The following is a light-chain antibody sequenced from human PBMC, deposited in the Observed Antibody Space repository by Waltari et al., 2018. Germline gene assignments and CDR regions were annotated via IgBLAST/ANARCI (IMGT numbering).Light chain of an antibody. CDR3: HQFYSDPRT. CDR2: WAS. J-gene: IGKJ1*01. V-gene: IGKV3-15*01. Sequence: EIVLTQSPGTLSLSPGERATLSCRASQSVSRSLALYQQKPGQPLKLFIYWASIRESGVPDRFSGSGFGTDFTLTISSLQAEDVAVYYCHQFYSDPRTFGQGTTVEIK. CDR1: QSVSRS.